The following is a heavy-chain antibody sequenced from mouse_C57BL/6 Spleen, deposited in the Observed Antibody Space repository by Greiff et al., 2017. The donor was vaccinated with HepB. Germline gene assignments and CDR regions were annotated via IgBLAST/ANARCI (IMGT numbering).Heavy chain of an antibody. CDR2: IDPANGNT. J-gene: IGHJ2*01. CDR1: GFNIKNTY. Sequence: EVKLVESVAELVRPGASVKLSCTASGFNIKNTYMHWVKQRPEQGLEWIGRIDPANGNTKYAPKFQGKATITADTSSNTAYLQLSSLTSEDTAIYYCARGGLANWDLRFDYWGQGTTLTVSS. V-gene: IGHV14-3*01. CDR3: ARGGLANWDLRFDY. D-gene: IGHD4-1*01.